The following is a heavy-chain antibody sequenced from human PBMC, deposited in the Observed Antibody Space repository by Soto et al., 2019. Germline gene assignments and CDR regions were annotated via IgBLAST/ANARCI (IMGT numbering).Heavy chain of an antibody. V-gene: IGHV3-11*01. D-gene: IGHD3-3*01. CDR3: ARDERYYDFWSGHYYYYGMDV. J-gene: IGHJ6*02. CDR2: ISSSGSTI. CDR1: GFTFSDYY. Sequence: LRLSCAASGFTFSDYYMSWIRQAPGKGLEWVSYISSSGSTIYYADSVKGRFTISRDNAKNSLYLQMNSLRAEDTAVYYCARDERYYDFWSGHYYYYGMDVWGQGTTVTVSS.